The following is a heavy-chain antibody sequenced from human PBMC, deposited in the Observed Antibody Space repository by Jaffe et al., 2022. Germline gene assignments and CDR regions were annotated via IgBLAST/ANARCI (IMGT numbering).Heavy chain of an antibody. J-gene: IGHJ6*03. Sequence: QVQLQQWGAGLLKPSETLSLTCAVYGGSFSGYYWSWIRQPPGKGLEWIGEINHSGSTNYNPSLKSRVTISVDTSKNQFSLKLSSVTAADTAVYYCARGRAGYCSSTSCYATRYYYYYMDVWGKGTTVTVSS. D-gene: IGHD2-2*01. V-gene: IGHV4-34*01. CDR1: GGSFSGYY. CDR2: INHSGST. CDR3: ARGRAGYCSSTSCYATRYYYYYMDV.